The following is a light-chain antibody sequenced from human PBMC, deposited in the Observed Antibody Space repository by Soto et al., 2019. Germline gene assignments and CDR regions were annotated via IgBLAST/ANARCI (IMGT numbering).Light chain of an antibody. CDR3: QSYDSSLSEV. V-gene: IGLV1-40*01. CDR2: GNS. CDR1: SSNIGAGYD. Sequence: QSVLTQPPSVSGAPGQRVTISCTGSSSNIGAGYDVHWYQQLPGTAPKLLIYGNSNRPSGVPDRFSGSKSGTSASLAITGLQAEDEADYDFQSYDSSLSEVFGGGTTLTVL. J-gene: IGLJ2*01.